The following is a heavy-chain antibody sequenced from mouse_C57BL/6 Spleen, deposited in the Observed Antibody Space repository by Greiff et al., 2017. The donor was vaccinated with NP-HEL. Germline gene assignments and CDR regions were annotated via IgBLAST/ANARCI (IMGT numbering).Heavy chain of an antibody. V-gene: IGHV3-6*01. D-gene: IGHD2-1*01. CDR2: ISYDGSN. CDR3: ARDYGNPFGY. J-gene: IGHJ2*01. CDR1: GYSITSGYY. Sequence: VQLKESGPGLVKPSQSLSLTCSVTGYSITSGYYWNWIRQFPGNKLEWMGYISYDGSNNYNPSLKNRISITRDTSKNQFFLKLNSVTTEDTATYYCARDYGNPFGYWGQGTTLTVSS.